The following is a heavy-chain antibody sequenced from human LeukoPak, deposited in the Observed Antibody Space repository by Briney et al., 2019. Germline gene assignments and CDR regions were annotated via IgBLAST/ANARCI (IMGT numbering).Heavy chain of an antibody. CDR1: GYTFTSYD. D-gene: IGHD2-2*01. J-gene: IGHJ4*02. CDR3: ARVRVVVVPAAIGTPLKKYYFDY. CDR2: MNPNSGNT. Sequence: GASVKVSCKASGYTFTSYDINWVRQATGQGLEWMGWMNPNSGNTGYAQKFQGRVTMTRNTSISTAYMELSSLRSEDTAVYYCARVRVVVVPAAIGTPLKKYYFDYWGQGTLVTVSS. V-gene: IGHV1-8*01.